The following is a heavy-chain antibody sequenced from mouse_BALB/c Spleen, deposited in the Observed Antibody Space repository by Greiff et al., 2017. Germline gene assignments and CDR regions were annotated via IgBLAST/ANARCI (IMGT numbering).Heavy chain of an antibody. Sequence: QVQLQQPGAELVRPGASVKLSCKASGYTFTSYWINWVKQRPGQGLEWIGNIYPSDSYTNYNQKFKDKATLTVDKSSSTAYMQLSSPTSEDSAVYYCTRVGNQYYFDYWGQGTTLTVSS. CDR2: IYPSDSYT. CDR1: GYTFTSYW. V-gene: IGHV1-69*02. J-gene: IGHJ2*01. D-gene: IGHD2-1*01. CDR3: TRVGNQYYFDY.